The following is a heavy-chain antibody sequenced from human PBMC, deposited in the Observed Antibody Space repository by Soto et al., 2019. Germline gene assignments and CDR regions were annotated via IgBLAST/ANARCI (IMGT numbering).Heavy chain of an antibody. D-gene: IGHD6-13*01. J-gene: IGHJ4*02. CDR1: GYSFTSYW. CDR3: ARRRGSSSWYMDY. CDR2: IDPSDSYT. Sequence: GESLKISCKGSGYSFTSYWISWVRQMPGKGLEWMGRIDPSDSYTNYSPSFQGHVTISADKSISTAYLQWSSLKATDTAMYYCARRRGSSSWYMDYWGQGTLVTVSS. V-gene: IGHV5-10-1*01.